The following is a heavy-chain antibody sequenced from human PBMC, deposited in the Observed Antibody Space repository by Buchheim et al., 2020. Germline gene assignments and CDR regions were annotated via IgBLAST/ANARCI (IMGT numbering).Heavy chain of an antibody. V-gene: IGHV3-30*04. CDR2: VSNDGRDK. J-gene: IGHJ4*02. CDR3: ARDTSVSANYYFDY. CDR1: TFFNNYA. D-gene: IGHD5/OR15-5a*01. Sequence: VQLVESGGGLVQPGRSLTLSCATSTFFNNYAMHWVRQAPGKGLEWVAVVSNDGRDKHHADSVKGRFLISRDNSRNTIFLQMNSLRTEDTAVYYCARDTSVSANYYFDYWGQGTL.